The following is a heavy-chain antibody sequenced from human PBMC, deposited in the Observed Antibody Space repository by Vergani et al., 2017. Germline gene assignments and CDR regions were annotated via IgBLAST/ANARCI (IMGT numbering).Heavy chain of an antibody. V-gene: IGHV3-33*01. J-gene: IGHJ4*02. CDR3: ARGYCTNAICRGKVDS. Sequence: QVQLVESGGGVVQPGRSLRLSCAASGFSFSSFGFHWVRQAPGKGLECVAFIHYDGSHEYYIDSVKGRFTISRDNSKNTLILQMNGLRAEDTAVYYCARGYCTNAICRGKVDSWGQGTLVTVSS. D-gene: IGHD2-8*01. CDR2: IHYDGSHE. CDR1: GFSFSSFG.